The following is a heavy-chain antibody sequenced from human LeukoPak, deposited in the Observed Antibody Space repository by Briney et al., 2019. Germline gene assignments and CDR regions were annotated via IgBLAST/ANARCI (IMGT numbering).Heavy chain of an antibody. D-gene: IGHD6-13*01. J-gene: IGHJ4*02. CDR3: ARRYTSSWYLDY. CDR1: GGSTSSSSYY. V-gene: IGHV4-39*01. CDR2: IYYSGST. Sequence: SETLSLTCTVSGGSTSSSSYYWGWIRQPPGKGLEWIGSIYYSGSTYYNPSLKSRVTISVDTSKNQFSLKLSSVTAADTAVYYCARRYTSSWYLDYWGQGTLVTVSS.